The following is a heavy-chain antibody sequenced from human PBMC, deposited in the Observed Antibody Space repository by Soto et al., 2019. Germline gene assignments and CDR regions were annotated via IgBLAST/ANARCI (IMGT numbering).Heavy chain of an antibody. CDR2: ITSNGGNT. D-gene: IGHD2-21*01. CDR3: ARRIPFGYGMDV. Sequence: GGSLRLSCAASGFTFSSYAMHWGRQAPGKGLEYVSVITSNGGNTDYASSVKGRFTISRDNSKNTLYLQMGSLRAEDMAVYYCARRIPFGYGMDVWGQGTTVTVSS. J-gene: IGHJ6*02. CDR1: GFTFSSYA. V-gene: IGHV3-64*01.